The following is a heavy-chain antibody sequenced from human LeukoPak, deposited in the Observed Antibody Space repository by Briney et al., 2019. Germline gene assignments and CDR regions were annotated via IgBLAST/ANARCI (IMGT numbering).Heavy chain of an antibody. V-gene: IGHV4-39*07. CDR2: IYYSGST. J-gene: IGHJ4*02. CDR1: GGSISSSSYY. D-gene: IGHD3-22*01. CDR3: AREHSSGYYY. Sequence: SETLSLTCTVSGGSISSSSYYWGWIRQPPGKGLEWIGSIYYSGSTYYNPSLKSRVTISVDTSKNQFSLKLSSVTAADTAVYYCAREHSSGYYYWGQGTLVTVSS.